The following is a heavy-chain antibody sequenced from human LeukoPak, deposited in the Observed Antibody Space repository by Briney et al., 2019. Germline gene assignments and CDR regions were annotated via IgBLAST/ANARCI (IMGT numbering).Heavy chain of an antibody. J-gene: IGHJ4*02. V-gene: IGHV3-53*01. CDR2: IYSGGST. CDR1: GFTVSSNY. D-gene: IGHD1-26*01. CDR3: AREWELLY. Sequence: GGSLRLSCAASGFTVSSNYMSWVRPAPGKGLEWVSVIYSGGSTYYADSVKGRFTISRDNSKTRLYLQMNSLRAEDTAVYYCAREWELLYWGQGTLVTVSS.